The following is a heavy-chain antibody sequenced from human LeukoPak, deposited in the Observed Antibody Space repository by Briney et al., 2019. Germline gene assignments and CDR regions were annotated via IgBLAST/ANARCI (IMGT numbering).Heavy chain of an antibody. CDR1: GFTFSSYW. J-gene: IGHJ4*02. D-gene: IGHD3-9*01. CDR2: IKQDGSEK. Sequence: PGGSLRLSCAASGFTFSSYWMSWVRQAPGKGLEWVANIKQDGSEKYYVDSVKGRFTISRDNAKNSLYLQMNSLRAEDTAVYYCARCNYDILTGYYPSYYFDYWGQGTLATVSS. CDR3: ARCNYDILTGYYPSYYFDY. V-gene: IGHV3-7*03.